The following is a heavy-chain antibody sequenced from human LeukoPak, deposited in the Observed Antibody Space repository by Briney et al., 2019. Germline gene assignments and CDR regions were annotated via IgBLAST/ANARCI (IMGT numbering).Heavy chain of an antibody. CDR2: IYYSGST. V-gene: IGHV4-59*08. CDR1: GGSISSYY. D-gene: IGHD3-9*01. Sequence: SETLSLTCTDSGGSISSYYWSWIRQPPGEGREWIGYIYYSGSTNYNPSLKSRATISVVTSKNRFSLKLSSVTAADTAVYYCARHGPYYDILTGYPTDAFDIWGQGTMVTVSS. CDR3: ARHGPYYDILTGYPTDAFDI. J-gene: IGHJ3*02.